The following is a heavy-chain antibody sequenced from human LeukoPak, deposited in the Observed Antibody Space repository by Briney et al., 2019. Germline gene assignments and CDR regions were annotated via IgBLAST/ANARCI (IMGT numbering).Heavy chain of an antibody. CDR1: GFTFSSYS. CDR3: ARARLRKYLDV. CDR2: IYSGGST. Sequence: GGSLRLSCAASGFTFSSYSMNWVRQAPGKGLEWVSVIYSGGSTYYADSVKGRFTISRHNSKNTLYLQMNSLRAEDTAVYYCARARLRKYLDVWGQGTTVTVSS. V-gene: IGHV3-53*04. D-gene: IGHD3-10*01. J-gene: IGHJ6*02.